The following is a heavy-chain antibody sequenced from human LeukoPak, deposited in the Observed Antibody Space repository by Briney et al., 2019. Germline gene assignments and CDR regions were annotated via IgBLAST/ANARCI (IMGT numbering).Heavy chain of an antibody. CDR1: GFTFNNYA. J-gene: IGHJ6*02. D-gene: IGHD1-14*01. V-gene: IGHV3-23*01. CDR2: ISISGDGT. CDR3: AKVSGGGLYYDGMDV. Sequence: GGSLRLSCAGSGFTFNNYAMSWVRQTPRKGLEWVSTISISGDGTYYADPVKGRFTMSRDKSKNTLYLQMNSLRAEDTAVYYCAKVSGGGLYYDGMDVWGQGTTVTVSS.